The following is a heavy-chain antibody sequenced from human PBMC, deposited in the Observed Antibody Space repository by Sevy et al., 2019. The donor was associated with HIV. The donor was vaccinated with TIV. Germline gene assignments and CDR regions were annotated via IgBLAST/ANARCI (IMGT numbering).Heavy chain of an antibody. CDR1: GGSVSSGSYY. J-gene: IGHJ6*02. D-gene: IGHD6-25*01. V-gene: IGHV4-61*01. CDR2: IYYSGST. Sequence: SETLSLTCTVSGGSVSSGSYYWSWIRQPPGKGLEWIGYIYYSGSTNYNPSLKSRVTISVDTSKNQFSLKLSSVTAAETAVYYCASTRIPGIAAIRAWYYYGIDVWGQGTTVTVSS. CDR3: ASTRIPGIAAIRAWYYYGIDV.